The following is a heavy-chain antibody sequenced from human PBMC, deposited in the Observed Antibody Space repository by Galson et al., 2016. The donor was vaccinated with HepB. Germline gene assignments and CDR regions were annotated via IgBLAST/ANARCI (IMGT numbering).Heavy chain of an antibody. CDR1: GFTFRDFA. D-gene: IGHD4-17*01. J-gene: IGHJ4*02. Sequence: SLRLSCAASGFTFRDFAMTWVRQTPGKGLEWVSAISYNSGDETYFADSVRGRFTITRDNSKDTLYLQMNSLRVEDTAVYFCAKVPYGDYASAFDSWGQGTLVTVSP. V-gene: IGHV3-23*01. CDR3: AKVPYGDYASAFDS. CDR2: ISYNSGDET.